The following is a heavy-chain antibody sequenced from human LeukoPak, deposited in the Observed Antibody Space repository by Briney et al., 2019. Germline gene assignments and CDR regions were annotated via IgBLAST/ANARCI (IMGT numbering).Heavy chain of an antibody. J-gene: IGHJ4*02. Sequence: GGSLRLSCAASGFTFSNYRMSWVRQAPGKGLEWVANIKQDGSEKYYVDSVKGRFTISRDNAKKSLYLHMNSLRAEDTAVYYCAKDEGFYDILTGYLLRGTTFDYWGQGTLVTVSS. CDR1: GFTFSNYR. CDR2: IKQDGSEK. V-gene: IGHV3-7*03. CDR3: AKDEGFYDILTGYLLRGTTFDY. D-gene: IGHD3-9*01.